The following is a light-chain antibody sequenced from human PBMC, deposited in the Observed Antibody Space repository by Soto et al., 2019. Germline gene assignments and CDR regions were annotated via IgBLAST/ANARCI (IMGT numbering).Light chain of an antibody. V-gene: IGKV1-39*01. CDR3: QQSYSNPIT. CDR2: SAS. Sequence: EIHMSQSPTSLSASVGYRFTLTCRASQTISTYLNWYQQKPGKAPNLLIYSASSLQSGVPSRSSGSGSGTDFTLTISSLQPEDFATYYCQQSYSNPITFGQGTRLEIK. CDR1: QTISTY. J-gene: IGKJ5*01.